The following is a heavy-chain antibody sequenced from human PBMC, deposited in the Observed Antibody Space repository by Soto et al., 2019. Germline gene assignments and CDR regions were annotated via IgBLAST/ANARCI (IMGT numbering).Heavy chain of an antibody. CDR2: MNPSNGNT. D-gene: IGHD2-2*01. CDR3: VKDHGPYHLNFEF. Sequence: ASGKVSCKASGYTFTNYDINWVRQATGQGLEWMGWMNPSNGNTGYSQKFQGRVTMTRDTSISAAYMELSSLTSADTAVYYCVKDHGPYHLNFEFWGRGTLVTVSS. V-gene: IGHV1-8*01. J-gene: IGHJ4*02. CDR1: GYTFTNYD.